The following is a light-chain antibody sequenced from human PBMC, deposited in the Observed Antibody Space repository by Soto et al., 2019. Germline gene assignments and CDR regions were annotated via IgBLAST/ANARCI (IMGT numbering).Light chain of an antibody. Sequence: QSVLTQPPSASGSPGQSVTSSCTGTSSDVGGYNYVSWYQQHPGKAPKLMIYEVSERPSGVPDRFSGSKSSNTASLTVSGLQAEDEADYYCSSYAGSNNFVFXTGTKVTVL. V-gene: IGLV2-8*01. CDR1: SSDVGGYNY. CDR2: EVS. CDR3: SSYAGSNNFV. J-gene: IGLJ1*01.